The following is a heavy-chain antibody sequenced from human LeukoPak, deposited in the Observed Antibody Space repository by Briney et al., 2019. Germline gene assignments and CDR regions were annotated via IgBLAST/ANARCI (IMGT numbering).Heavy chain of an antibody. D-gene: IGHD7-27*01. CDR2: IYSGGST. CDR3: AKDLGITETNWFDP. Sequence: GGSLRLSCAASGFTVSSNYMSWVRQAPGKGLEWVSVIYSGGSTYYADSVKGRFTISRDNSKNTLYLQMNSLRAEDTAVYYCAKDLGITETNWFDPWGQGTLVTVSS. CDR1: GFTVSSNY. J-gene: IGHJ5*02. V-gene: IGHV3-66*01.